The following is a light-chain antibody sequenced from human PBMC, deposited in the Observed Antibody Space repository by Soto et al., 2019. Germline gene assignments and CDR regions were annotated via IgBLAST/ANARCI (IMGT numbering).Light chain of an antibody. Sequence: EIVMTQSPLTLPVIPGEPASISCRSSQSLQYSNGYNYLDWYFQKPGQSPQLLISLGSTRASGVPDRFSGSGSGTDFTLKISRVEADDVGVYYCFQGLQTPPITFGQGTRLEI. CDR1: QSLQYSNGYNY. CDR3: FQGLQTPPIT. V-gene: IGKV2-28*01. CDR2: LGS. J-gene: IGKJ5*01.